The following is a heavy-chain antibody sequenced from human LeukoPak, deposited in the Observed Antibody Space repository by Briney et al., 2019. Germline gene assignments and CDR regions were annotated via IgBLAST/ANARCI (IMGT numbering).Heavy chain of an antibody. D-gene: IGHD3-22*01. J-gene: IGHJ4*02. CDR2: ISSSSSYI. CDR1: GFTFDDYG. V-gene: IGHV3-21*01. Sequence: GGSLRVSCGDSGFTFDDYGMAWVRQAPGKGLEWVSSISSSSSYIYYADSVKGRFTISRDNAKNSLYLQMNSLRAEDTAVCYCAMGVDSRWGQGTLVTVSS. CDR3: AMGVDSR.